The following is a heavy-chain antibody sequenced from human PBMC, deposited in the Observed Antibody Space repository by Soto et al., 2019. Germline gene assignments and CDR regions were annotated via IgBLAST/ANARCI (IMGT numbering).Heavy chain of an antibody. Sequence: QVQLVESGGGVVQPGRSLRLSCAASGFTFSSYAMHWVRQAPGKGLEWVAVISYDGSNKYYADSVKGRFTISRDNSKNTLYLQMNSLRAEVTAVYYCARAAAAGTNFDGMDVWGQGTTVTVSS. V-gene: IGHV3-30-3*01. CDR1: GFTFSSYA. J-gene: IGHJ6*02. CDR3: ARAAAAGTNFDGMDV. D-gene: IGHD6-13*01. CDR2: ISYDGSNK.